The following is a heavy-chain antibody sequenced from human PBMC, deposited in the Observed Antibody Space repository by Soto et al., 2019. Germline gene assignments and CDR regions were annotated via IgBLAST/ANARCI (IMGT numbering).Heavy chain of an antibody. CDR3: ARVRGSAAGTEGYGMDV. CDR1: GYTFTSYG. V-gene: IGHV1-18*04. CDR2: ISAYNGNT. D-gene: IGHD6-13*01. Sequence: ASVKVSFKASGYTFTSYGISWVRQAPGQGLEWMGWISAYNGNTNYAQKVQGRVTMTTDTYTSTAYRELGSLRSDETAVYYCARVRGSAAGTEGYGMDVWGQGTTVTAP. J-gene: IGHJ6*02.